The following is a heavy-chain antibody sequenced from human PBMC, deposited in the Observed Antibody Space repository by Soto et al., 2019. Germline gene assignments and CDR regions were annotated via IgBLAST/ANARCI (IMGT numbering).Heavy chain of an antibody. CDR3: AKSRSRDFDY. D-gene: IGHD3-10*01. CDR1: GFSFSLYA. V-gene: IGHV3-23*01. CDR2: ISGTGESS. Sequence: GSLRLSCAASGFSFSLYAMNWVRQAPGKGLEWVSVISGTGESSNYAESVRGRFTISRDNSNNTVYLQMNSLRAEDTAVYYCAKSRSRDFDYWGQGTLVTVSS. J-gene: IGHJ4*02.